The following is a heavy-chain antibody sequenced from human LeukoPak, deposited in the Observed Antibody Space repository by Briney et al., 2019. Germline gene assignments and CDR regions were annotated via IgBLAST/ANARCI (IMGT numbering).Heavy chain of an antibody. CDR3: AKDRFLATVTDY. J-gene: IGHJ4*02. Sequence: GGSLRLSCAASGYGMHWVRQAPGKGLEWVAVISNKHYADSVKGRFTISRDNSKNTLYLQMNSLRAEDTAVYYCAKDRFLATVTDYWGQGTLVTVSS. V-gene: IGHV3-30*18. CDR2: ISNK. CDR1: GYG. D-gene: IGHD4-17*01.